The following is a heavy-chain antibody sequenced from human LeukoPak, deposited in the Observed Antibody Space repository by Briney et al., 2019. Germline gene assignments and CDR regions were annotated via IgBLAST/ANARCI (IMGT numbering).Heavy chain of an antibody. CDR3: ARDIYDYVWGSYRLAKDYYFDY. J-gene: IGHJ4*02. D-gene: IGHD3-16*02. CDR2: INPSGGST. CDR1: GYTFTSYY. V-gene: IGHV1-46*01. Sequence: ASVKVSCKASGYTFTSYYMHWVRQAPGQGLEWMGIINPSGGSTSYAQKFRGRVTMTRDTSTSTVYMELSSLRSEDTAVYYCARDIYDYVWGSYRLAKDYYFDYWGQGTLVTVSS.